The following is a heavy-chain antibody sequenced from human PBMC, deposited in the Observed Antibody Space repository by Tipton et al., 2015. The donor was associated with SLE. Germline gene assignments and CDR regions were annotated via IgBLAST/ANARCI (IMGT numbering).Heavy chain of an antibody. J-gene: IGHJ4*02. CDR2: IYTSGTT. D-gene: IGHD5-12*01. Sequence: TLSLTCSVSGDSISSGGSYWNWIRQPAGRGLEWIGRIYTSGTTNYNPSLKSRVTMSVDMSKNQFSVKLTSVTAADTAVYHCARVSRGYSGYEWAGFFDYWGQGALVTVSS. CDR3: ARVSRGYSGYEWAGFFDY. V-gene: IGHV4-61*02. CDR1: GDSISSGGSY.